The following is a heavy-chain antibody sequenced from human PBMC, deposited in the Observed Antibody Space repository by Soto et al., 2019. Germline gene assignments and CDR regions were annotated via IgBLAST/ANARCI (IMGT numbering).Heavy chain of an antibody. CDR3: ARDVPDYYDSSGTFDY. V-gene: IGHV1-18*01. J-gene: IGHJ4*02. CDR2: ISAYNGNT. D-gene: IGHD3-22*01. Sequence: ASVKVSCKASGYTLTSYGISWVRQAPGQGLGWMGWISAYNGNTNYAQKLQGRVTMTTDTSTSTAYMELRSLRSDDTAVYYCARDVPDYYDSSGTFDYWGQGTLVTVSS. CDR1: GYTLTSYG.